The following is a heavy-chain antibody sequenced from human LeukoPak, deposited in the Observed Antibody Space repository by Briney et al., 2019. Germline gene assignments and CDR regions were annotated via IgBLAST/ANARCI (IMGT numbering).Heavy chain of an antibody. Sequence: PGGSLRLSCAAFSGYWMTWVRRAPGKGLEWVANIKEDGSEKNYVDSVKGRFTISRDNAKNSLFLQMNSLRAEDTAVYYCARDEMATSYPYYYYGMDVWGQGTTVTVSS. CDR1: SGYW. D-gene: IGHD5-24*01. CDR2: IKEDGSEK. CDR3: ARDEMATSYPYYYYGMDV. V-gene: IGHV3-7*01. J-gene: IGHJ6*02.